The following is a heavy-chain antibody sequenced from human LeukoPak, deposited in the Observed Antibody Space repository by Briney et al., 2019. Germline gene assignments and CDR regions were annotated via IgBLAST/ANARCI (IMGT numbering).Heavy chain of an antibody. V-gene: IGHV3-21*01. CDR1: GFTFSSYG. CDR2: ISTSGSYI. J-gene: IGHJ5*02. D-gene: IGHD3-10*01. Sequence: PGGSLRLSCAASGFTFSSYGMSWVRQAPGKGLEWVSSISTSGSYIYYANSMKGRFTISRDNAKNSLYLQMNSLRVEDSAVYYCATDLIHYYASGAKTWGQGTLVTVSS. CDR3: ATDLIHYYASGAKT.